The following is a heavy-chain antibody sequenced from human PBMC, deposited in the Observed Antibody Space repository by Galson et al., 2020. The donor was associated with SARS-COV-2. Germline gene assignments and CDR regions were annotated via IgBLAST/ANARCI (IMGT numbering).Heavy chain of an antibody. V-gene: IGHV3-33*08. D-gene: IGHD3-9*01. J-gene: IGHJ4*02. CDR2: IWYDGSNK. CDR1: GFTVSSYG. CDR3: ARGDEILTGDTCVY. Sequence: TGGSLRLSCAASGFTVSSYGMHWVRQAPDKGLEWVAVIWYDGSNKYYADSVKGRFTISRNNSKNTLYLQMNSLRAEDTAVYYCARGDEILTGDTCVYWGQGTLVTVSS.